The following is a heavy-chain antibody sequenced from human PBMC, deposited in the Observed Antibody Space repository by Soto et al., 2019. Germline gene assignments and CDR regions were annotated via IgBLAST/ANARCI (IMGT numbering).Heavy chain of an antibody. CDR1: GGSISSYY. V-gene: IGHV4-59*01. J-gene: IGHJ4*02. CDR3: ARVGYSSSWCFDY. Sequence: PSETLSLTCTVSGGSISSYYWSWIRQPPGKGLEWIGYIYYSGSTNYNPSLKSRVTISVDTSKNQFSLKLSSVTAADTAVYYCARVGYSSSWCFDYWGQGTLVTV. D-gene: IGHD6-13*01. CDR2: IYYSGST.